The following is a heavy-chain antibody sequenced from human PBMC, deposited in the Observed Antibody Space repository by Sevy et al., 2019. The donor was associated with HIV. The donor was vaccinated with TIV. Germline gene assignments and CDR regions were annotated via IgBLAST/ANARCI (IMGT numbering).Heavy chain of an antibody. CDR1: RFTFSKYS. J-gene: IGHJ4*02. D-gene: IGHD2-8*01. V-gene: IGHV3-23*01. CDR3: AREGCTKPHDY. Sequence: GGSLRLSCAASRFTFSKYSMSWVRQPPGKGLEWVSTLSFGCGELNYADSVKGRFTISRDNSKSSVYLQMNNLRPEDTAVYYCAREGCTKPHDYWGQGTLVTVSS. CDR2: LSFGCGEL.